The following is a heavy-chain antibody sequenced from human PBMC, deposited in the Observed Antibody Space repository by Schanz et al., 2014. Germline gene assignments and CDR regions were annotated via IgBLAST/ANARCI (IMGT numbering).Heavy chain of an antibody. CDR1: GYTFTNHY. D-gene: IGHD3-3*01. V-gene: IGHV1-2*06. J-gene: IGHJ5*02. Sequence: QVQVIQSGPEVKKPGASVKVSCKASGYTFTNHYLHWVRQALGQGLEWMGRISPSSGGTNYAQNFQGRVTMTKDTSINTVYMELSTLTSDDTAVYYCARESVSRTRLFDPWGQGTLVTVSS. CDR2: ISPSSGGT. CDR3: ARESVSRTRLFDP.